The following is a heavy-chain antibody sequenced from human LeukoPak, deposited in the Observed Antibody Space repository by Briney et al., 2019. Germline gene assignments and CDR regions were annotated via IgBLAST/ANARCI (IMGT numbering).Heavy chain of an antibody. J-gene: IGHJ6*03. Sequence: GGSLRLSCAASGFTFSTNLIHWVRQAPGKGLEWVALISYAGTNEYYADSVEGRFTISRDNSKNTLYLQVSSLRAEDTAVYYCARGSENYYYMDVWGKGTTVTVSS. D-gene: IGHD1-14*01. V-gene: IGHV3-30*04. CDR1: GFTFSTNL. CDR2: ISYAGTNE. CDR3: ARGSENYYYMDV.